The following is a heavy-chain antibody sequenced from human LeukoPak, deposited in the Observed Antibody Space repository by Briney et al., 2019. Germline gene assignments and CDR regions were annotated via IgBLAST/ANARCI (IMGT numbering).Heavy chain of an antibody. V-gene: IGHV3-64D*06. CDR1: GFTFSSYT. Sequence: PGGSLRLSCSASGFTFSSYTMHWVRQAPGERLEYVSAITVNGGNTYYADSVKGRFTIPRDNSKNTLYLQMSSLRTEDTAVYYCVKGGSYGPFDYWGQGTLVTVSS. J-gene: IGHJ4*02. CDR2: ITVNGGNT. CDR3: VKGGSYGPFDY. D-gene: IGHD3-16*01.